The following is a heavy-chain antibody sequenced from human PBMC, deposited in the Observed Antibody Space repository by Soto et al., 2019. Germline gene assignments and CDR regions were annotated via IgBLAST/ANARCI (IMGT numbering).Heavy chain of an antibody. J-gene: IGHJ5*02. CDR3: ATDRGYCSGGSCYFWFDP. V-gene: IGHV1-24*01. Sequence: ASVKVSFKVSGYTLTELSMHWVRQAPGKGLEWMGGFDPEDGETIYAQKFQGRVTMTEDTSTDTAYMELSSLRSEDTAVYYCATDRGYCSGGSCYFWFDPWGQGTLVTVSS. CDR2: FDPEDGET. CDR1: GYTLTELS. D-gene: IGHD2-15*01.